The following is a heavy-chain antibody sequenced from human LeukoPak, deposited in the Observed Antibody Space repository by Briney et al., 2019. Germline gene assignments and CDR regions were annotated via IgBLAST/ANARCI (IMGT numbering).Heavy chain of an antibody. D-gene: IGHD2-15*01. CDR3: VKSAGSFFDY. V-gene: IGHV3-23*01. Sequence: GGSLRLSCAASGFTFGSSAMSWVRQAPGKGPEWVSTFSRSGPDTYYADSVKGRFTISRDNSKNTLSLQMNSLRAEDTALYYCVKSAGSFFDYWGQGTLVTVSS. CDR1: GFTFGSSA. J-gene: IGHJ4*02. CDR2: FSRSGPDT.